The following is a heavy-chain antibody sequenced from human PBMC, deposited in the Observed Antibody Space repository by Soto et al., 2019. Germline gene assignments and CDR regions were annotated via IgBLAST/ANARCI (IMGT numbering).Heavy chain of an antibody. CDR3: TRRRDWKAIDPLAY. Sequence: EVQLVESGGGLVQPGGSLKLSGAASGFIFSDSAIHWVRQASGKGLEWVGRIRNKVNNYATAYAASVKGRFTISRDNSMKTVYLPMNSLTLADSSVYYCTRRRDWKAIDPLAYWGQGTLVTDS. J-gene: IGHJ4*02. V-gene: IGHV3-73*02. CDR1: GFIFSDSA. CDR2: IRNKVNNYAT. D-gene: IGHD2-21*01.